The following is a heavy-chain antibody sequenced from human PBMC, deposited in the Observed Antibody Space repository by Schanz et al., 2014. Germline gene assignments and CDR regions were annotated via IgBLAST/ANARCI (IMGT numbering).Heavy chain of an antibody. Sequence: QLLESGGGLVQPGGSLRLSCAASGFTFSSYAMSWVRQAPGKGLEWVAVISDDGSNHYYPDSVKGRFTISRDNSKNTLYLQMNSLRSEDTAVYYCAKDVDFWSGYYLDYWGQGTLVTVSS. CDR3: AKDVDFWSGYYLDY. CDR1: GFTFSSYA. CDR2: ISDDGSNH. V-gene: IGHV3-30*18. J-gene: IGHJ4*02. D-gene: IGHD3-3*01.